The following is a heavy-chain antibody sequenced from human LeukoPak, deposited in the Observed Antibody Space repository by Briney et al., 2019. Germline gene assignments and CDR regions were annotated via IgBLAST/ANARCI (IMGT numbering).Heavy chain of an antibody. J-gene: IGHJ6*03. CDR2: IIPICGTA. CDR3: ARWRGSGGYYYYYYMDV. CDR1: GGTFSSYA. V-gene: IGHV1-69*13. D-gene: IGHD3-10*01. Sequence: SVKVSYKASGGTFSSYAISWVRQAPGQGLEWMGGIIPICGTANYAQKFQGRVTITADASTSTAYMELSSLRSEDTAVYYCARWRGSGGYYYYYYMDVWGKGTTVTVSS.